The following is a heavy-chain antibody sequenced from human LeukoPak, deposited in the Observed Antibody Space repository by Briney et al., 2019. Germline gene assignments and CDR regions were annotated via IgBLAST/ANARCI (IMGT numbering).Heavy chain of an antibody. V-gene: IGHV3-64*01. J-gene: IGHJ6*02. CDR1: GFTFSKYA. D-gene: IGHD3-3*01. CDR2: ISSNGDST. CDR3: ASHGGDTYYDFWSGYPTRYYYYYYGMDV. Sequence: GGSLRLSCAASGFTFSKYAIHWVRQAPGKGLEYVSAISSNGDSTYYANSVKGRFTISRDNSKNTLYLQMNSLRAEDTAVYYCASHGGDTYYDFWSGYPTRYYYYYYGMDVWGQGTTVTVSS.